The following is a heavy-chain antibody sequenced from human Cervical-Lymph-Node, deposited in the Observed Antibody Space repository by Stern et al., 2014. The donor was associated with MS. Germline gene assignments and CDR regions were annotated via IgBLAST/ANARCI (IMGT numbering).Heavy chain of an antibody. J-gene: IGHJ4*02. CDR3: ATGPAKIDYYFDY. CDR2: FDPEDGET. D-gene: IGHD4/OR15-4a*01. Sequence: VQLVQSGAEVKKPGASVKVSCKVSGYTLTELSMHWVRQAPGKGLEWMGGFDPEDGETIYAQKFQGSVTMTDDPSTATAYMELSSLRSEDTAVYYCATGPAKIDYYFDYWGQGTLVTVSS. V-gene: IGHV1-24*01. CDR1: GYTLTELS.